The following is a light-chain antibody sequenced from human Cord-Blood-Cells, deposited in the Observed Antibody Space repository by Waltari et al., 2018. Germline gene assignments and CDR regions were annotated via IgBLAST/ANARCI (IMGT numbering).Light chain of an antibody. CDR3: SSYTSSSTLV. CDR2: DVS. CDR1: SSDVGGYNY. Sequence: QSALTQPASVSGSPGQSITISCIGTSSDVGGYNYVSWYQQHPGKAPKLMIDDVSNRPSGVSNRFSGSKSGNTASLTISGLQAEDEADYYCSSYTSSSTLVFGGGTKLTVL. V-gene: IGLV2-14*03. J-gene: IGLJ3*02.